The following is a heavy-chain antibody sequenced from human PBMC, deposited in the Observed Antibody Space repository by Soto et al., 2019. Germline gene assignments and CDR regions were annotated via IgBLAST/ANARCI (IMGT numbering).Heavy chain of an antibody. V-gene: IGHV3-7*04. CDR3: ARDYGGNPGIY. CDR1: GFTFTNHW. Sequence: EVQLVESGGGLVQPGGSLRLSCAASGFTFTNHWMSWVRQAPGKGLEWVANIKQDGGEKYYVDSVKGRFTISRDNAKDSLYLQMTSLRAEDTAVYYCARDYGGNPGIYWGQGTLVTVSS. D-gene: IGHD2-15*01. CDR2: IKQDGGEK. J-gene: IGHJ4*02.